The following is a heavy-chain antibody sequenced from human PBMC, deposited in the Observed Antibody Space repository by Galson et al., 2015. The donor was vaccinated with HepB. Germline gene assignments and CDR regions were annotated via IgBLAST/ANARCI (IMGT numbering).Heavy chain of an antibody. Sequence: SLRLSCAASGFTFGDYAMSWFRRAPGKGLEWVGFIRSKAYGGTTEYAASVKGRFTISRDDSKSIAYLQMNSLKTEDTAVYYCTSSFRQWPPDAFDIWGQGTKVTVSS. D-gene: IGHD6-19*01. CDR2: IRSKAYGGTT. J-gene: IGHJ3*02. CDR3: TSSFRQWPPDAFDI. V-gene: IGHV3-49*03. CDR1: GFTFGDYA.